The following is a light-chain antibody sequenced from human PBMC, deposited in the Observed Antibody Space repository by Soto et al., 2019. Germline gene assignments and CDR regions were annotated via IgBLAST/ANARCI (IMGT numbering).Light chain of an antibody. J-gene: IGLJ3*02. Sequence: QSALTQPASVSGSPGQSITISCTGTSSDVGSYNRVSWYQQHPRKAPTLMIYEVNKRPSGVSNRFSGSKSGNTASLTISGLQAEDEADYYCCSSVGSPNWVFGGGTKLTVL. CDR2: EVN. CDR3: CSSVGSPNWV. V-gene: IGLV2-23*02. CDR1: SSDVGSYNR.